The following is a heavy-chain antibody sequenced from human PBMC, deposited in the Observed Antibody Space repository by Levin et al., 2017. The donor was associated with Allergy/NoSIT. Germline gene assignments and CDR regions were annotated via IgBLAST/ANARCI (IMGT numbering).Heavy chain of an antibody. CDR2: IYYSGST. J-gene: IGHJ4*02. CDR1: GGSISSSSYY. CDR3: ARQTSPPTYYDFWSGPGTFDY. Sequence: SETLSLTCTVSGGSISSSSYYWGWIRQPPGKGLEWIGSIYYSGSTYYNPSLKSRVTISVDTSKNQFSLKLSSVTAADTAVYYCARQTSPPTYYDFWSGPGTFDYWGQGTLVTVSS. V-gene: IGHV4-39*01. D-gene: IGHD3-3*01.